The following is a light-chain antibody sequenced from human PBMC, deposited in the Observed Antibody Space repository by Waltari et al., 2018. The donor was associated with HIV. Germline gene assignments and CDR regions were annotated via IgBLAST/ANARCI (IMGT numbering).Light chain of an antibody. CDR2: EVS. CDR3: SSYTSSNTLV. V-gene: IGLV2-14*01. Sequence: QSALPQPAPVSGSPGQSLPIPCPGSTPHVGCSTYVPWYQQHPGKAPKLMIYEVSNRPSGVSNRFSGSKSGNTASLTISGLQTEDEADYYCSSYTSSNTLVFGGGTKLTVL. CDR1: TPHVGCSTY. J-gene: IGLJ2*01.